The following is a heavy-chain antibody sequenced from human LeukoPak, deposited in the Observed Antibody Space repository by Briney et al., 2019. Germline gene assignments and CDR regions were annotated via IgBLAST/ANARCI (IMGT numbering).Heavy chain of an antibody. CDR3: GRHVYGDFFAAFDI. V-gene: IGHV4-4*02. CDR1: GDSINNNYW. J-gene: IGHJ3*02. D-gene: IGHD4-17*01. CDR2: IYRSGST. Sequence: PSETLSLTFAVSGDSINNNYWWRWVRQFPGKGLEWIGEIYRSGSTSYNPSLKSRVTISMDKSKNQFSLNLSSVTAADTAVYYCGRHVYGDFFAAFDIWGQGTMVLVSS.